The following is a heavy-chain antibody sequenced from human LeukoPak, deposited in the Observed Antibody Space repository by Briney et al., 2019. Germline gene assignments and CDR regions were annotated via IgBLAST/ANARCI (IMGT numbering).Heavy chain of an antibody. CDR2: IYYSGST. J-gene: IGHJ4*02. CDR3: ARDPGTRSPDYYFDC. D-gene: IGHD1-26*01. Sequence: SETLSLTCTVSGGSISSYYWSWIRQPPGKGLEWIGYIYYSGSTNYNPSLKSRVTMSVDTSKNQFSLKLSSVTAADTAVYYCARDPGTRSPDYYFDCWGQGTLVTVSS. V-gene: IGHV4-59*12. CDR1: GGSISSYY.